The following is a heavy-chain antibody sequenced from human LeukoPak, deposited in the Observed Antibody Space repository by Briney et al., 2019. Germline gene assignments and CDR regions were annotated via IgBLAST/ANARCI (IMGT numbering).Heavy chain of an antibody. D-gene: IGHD6-13*01. Sequence: PSGTLSLTCAVSGGSISSCNWWSWVRQPPGKGLEWIGSIYYSGSTYYNPSLKSRVTISVDTSKNQFSLKLSSVTAADTAVYYCAREDSSPDAFDIWGQGTMVTVSS. J-gene: IGHJ3*02. V-gene: IGHV4-4*02. CDR1: GGSISSCNW. CDR2: IYYSGST. CDR3: AREDSSPDAFDI.